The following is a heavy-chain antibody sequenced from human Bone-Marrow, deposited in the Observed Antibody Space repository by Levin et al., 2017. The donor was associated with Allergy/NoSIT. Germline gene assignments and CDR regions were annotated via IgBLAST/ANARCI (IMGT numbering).Heavy chain of an antibody. CDR3: ARSVAGEFDY. V-gene: IGHV4-59*01. CDR2: IFYSGST. Sequence: ASETLSLTCTVSGGSISGYYWSWARQPPGKGLEWVGHIFYSGSTNYNPSLKSRVTISINTSKNQFSLNLTSVTAADTAFYYCARSVAGEFDYWGQGTLVTVSS. CDR1: GGSISGYY. D-gene: IGHD3-10*01. J-gene: IGHJ4*02.